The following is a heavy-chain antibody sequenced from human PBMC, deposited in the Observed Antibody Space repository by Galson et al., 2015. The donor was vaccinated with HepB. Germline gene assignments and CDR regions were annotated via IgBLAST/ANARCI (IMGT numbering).Heavy chain of an antibody. CDR3: AKNAGRWESFDS. J-gene: IGHJ4*02. D-gene: IGHD1-26*01. Sequence: SLRLSCAASGFIFSSYAMTWVRQAPGKGLEWVTSISLSDVSTYYADSVKGRFAISRDNSKNTLYLQLNSLRADDTAVYYCAKNAGRWESFDSWGQGTLVTVSS. CDR1: GFIFSSYA. V-gene: IGHV3-23*01. CDR2: ISLSDVST.